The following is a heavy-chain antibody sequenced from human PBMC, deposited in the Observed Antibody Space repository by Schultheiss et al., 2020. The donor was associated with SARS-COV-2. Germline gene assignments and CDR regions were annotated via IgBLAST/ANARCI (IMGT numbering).Heavy chain of an antibody. V-gene: IGHV4-4*02. Sequence: GSLRLSCVASGFTVSSTHMSWVRQAPGKGLEWIGELYQSGATYYNPSLKSRVTISEDKSKKQFSLKLSSVTAADTAVYYCARDCGSVACPYGMDLWGQGTTVTVSS. J-gene: IGHJ6*02. CDR3: ARDCGSVACPYGMDL. CDR1: GFTVSSTHM. CDR2: LYQSGAT. D-gene: IGHD2-21*01.